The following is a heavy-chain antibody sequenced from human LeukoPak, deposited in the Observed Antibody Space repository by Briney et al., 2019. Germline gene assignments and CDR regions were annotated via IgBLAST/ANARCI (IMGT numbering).Heavy chain of an antibody. J-gene: IGHJ6*04. V-gene: IGHV3-30*18. CDR2: ISYDGSNK. CDR3: AELGITMIGGV. Sequence: GGSLRLSCAASGFTFSSYGMHWVRQAPGKGLEWVAVISYDGSNKYYADSVKGRFTISRDNAKNTLYLQMNSLRAEDTAVYYCAELGITMIGGVWGKGTTVTISS. CDR1: GFTFSSYG. D-gene: IGHD3-10*02.